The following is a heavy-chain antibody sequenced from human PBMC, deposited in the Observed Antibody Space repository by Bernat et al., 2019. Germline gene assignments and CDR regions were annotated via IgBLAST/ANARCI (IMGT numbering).Heavy chain of an antibody. V-gene: IGHV1-18*01. CDR2: ISAYNGNT. J-gene: IGHJ4*02. CDR3: ARDSHYIWGSYRYGIGDY. Sequence: LVQSGAEVKKPGASVKVSCKASGYTFTSYGISWVRQAPGQGLEWMGWISAYNGNTNYAQKLQGRVTMTTDTSTSTAYMELRSLRSDDTAVYYCARDSHYIWGSYRYGIGDYWGQGTLVTVSS. CDR1: GYTFTSYG. D-gene: IGHD3-16*02.